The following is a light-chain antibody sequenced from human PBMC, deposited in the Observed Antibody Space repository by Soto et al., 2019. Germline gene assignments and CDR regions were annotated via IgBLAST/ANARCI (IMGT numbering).Light chain of an antibody. Sequence: NFMLTQPHSVSESPGKTVTISCTRSSGSIASNYVQWYQQRPGRAPTTVIYEDNRRPSGVSDRFSGTIDISSDSASLTISGLKTEYEADYYCQSYDTSNVVFGGGTKLTVL. J-gene: IGLJ2*01. CDR2: EDN. CDR1: SGSIASNY. CDR3: QSYDTSNVV. V-gene: IGLV6-57*04.